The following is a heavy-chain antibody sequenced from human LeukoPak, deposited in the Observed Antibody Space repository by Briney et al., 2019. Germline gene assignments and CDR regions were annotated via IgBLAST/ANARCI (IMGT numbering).Heavy chain of an antibody. CDR2: ISYDGSNK. J-gene: IGHJ3*02. CDR1: GFTFSIYA. D-gene: IGHD1-14*01. V-gene: IGHV3-30*14. CDR3: ARVTIDNGGDAFDI. Sequence: GGSLRLSCAASGFTFSIYAMHWVRQAPGKGLEWVAVISYDGSNKYYADSVKGRFTISRDNSKNTLYLQMNSLRAEDTAVYYCARVTIDNGGDAFDIWGQGTMVTVSS.